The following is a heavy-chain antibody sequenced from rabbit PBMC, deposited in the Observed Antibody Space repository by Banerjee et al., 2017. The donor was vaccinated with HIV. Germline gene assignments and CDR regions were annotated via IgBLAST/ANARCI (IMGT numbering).Heavy chain of an antibody. D-gene: IGHD4-1*01. CDR2: IYNGDGST. J-gene: IGHJ4*01. CDR1: GFSFSSNYW. V-gene: IGHV1S43*01. Sequence: QEQLEESGGDLVKPEGSLTLTCTASGFSFSSNYWICWVRQAPGKGLELIACIYNGDGSTHYASWVNGRFTFSRSTSLNTVDLKMTSLTAADTATYFCARDLAGVIGWNFGLWGPGTLVTVS. CDR3: ARDLAGVIGWNFGL.